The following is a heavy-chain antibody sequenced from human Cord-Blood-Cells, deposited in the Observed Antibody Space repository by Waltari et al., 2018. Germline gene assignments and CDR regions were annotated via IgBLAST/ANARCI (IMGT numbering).Heavy chain of an antibody. CDR2: IYYSGST. J-gene: IGHJ4*02. D-gene: IGHD6-13*01. Sequence: QVQLQESGPGLVKPSETLSLTCTVSGGSISSHYWSWIRQPPGKGLEWIGYIYYSGSTNYSPSLKSRVTISVDTSKNQFSLKLSSVTAADTAVYYCARIAAAGTLPFDYWGQGTLVTVSS. CDR1: GGSISSHY. CDR3: ARIAAAGTLPFDY. V-gene: IGHV4-59*11.